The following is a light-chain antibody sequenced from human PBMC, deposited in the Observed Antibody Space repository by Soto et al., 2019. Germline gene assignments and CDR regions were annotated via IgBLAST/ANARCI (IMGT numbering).Light chain of an antibody. V-gene: IGKV1-39*01. CDR3: QHSYNTPYT. Sequence: DVQMTQSPSSLSASVGDRVTIACRASQSISIFLNWYQQKPGKAPHLLIYAASSLQSGVPSRFSGSGSGRDFTLTISSLQPEDFATYYCQHSYNTPYTFGQGTKLEIE. CDR2: AAS. J-gene: IGKJ2*01. CDR1: QSISIF.